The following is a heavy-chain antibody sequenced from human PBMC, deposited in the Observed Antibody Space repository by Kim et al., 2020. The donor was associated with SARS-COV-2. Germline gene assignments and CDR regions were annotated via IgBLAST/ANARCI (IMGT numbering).Heavy chain of an antibody. J-gene: IGHJ4*02. D-gene: IGHD1-26*01. CDR3: TTLSYRVFHD. CDR2: LSEDGRQI. CDR1: GLTFSTYW. Sequence: GGSLRLSCAASGLTFSTYWMTWIRQAPENGLEWVAALSEDGRQIYYVDSVKGRFTIYRDNAKNSLFLQMNSLRVEDTGVYYCTTLSYRVFHDWGQGTLVTLS. V-gene: IGHV3-7*01.